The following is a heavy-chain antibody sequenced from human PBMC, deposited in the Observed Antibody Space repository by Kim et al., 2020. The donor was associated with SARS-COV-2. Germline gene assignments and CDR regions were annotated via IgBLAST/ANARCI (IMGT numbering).Heavy chain of an antibody. CDR1: GFTFSSYA. CDR2: ISYDGSNK. CDR3: ARDWGMTTVTTNTFDY. Sequence: GGSLRLSCAASGFTFSSYAMHWVRQAPGKGLEWVAVISYDGSNKYYADSVKGRFTISRDNSKNTLYLQMNSLRAEDTAVYYCARDWGMTTVTTNTFDYWG. J-gene: IGHJ4*01. V-gene: IGHV3-30*04. D-gene: IGHD4-17*01.